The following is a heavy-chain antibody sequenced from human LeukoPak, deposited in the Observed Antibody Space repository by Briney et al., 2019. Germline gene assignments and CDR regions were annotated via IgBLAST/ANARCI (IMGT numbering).Heavy chain of an antibody. Sequence: GGSLRLSCAASGFTFSSSPMNWVRQAPGKGLEWVSASGTGGDTYYAASVKGRFTISRDNSKDTLYLQMTSLRAEDTAVYYCAKKTPGTHPFDYWGQGTLVTVSP. CDR1: GFTFSSSP. V-gene: IGHV3-23*01. D-gene: IGHD6-13*01. CDR3: AKKTPGTHPFDY. CDR2: SGTGGDT. J-gene: IGHJ4*02.